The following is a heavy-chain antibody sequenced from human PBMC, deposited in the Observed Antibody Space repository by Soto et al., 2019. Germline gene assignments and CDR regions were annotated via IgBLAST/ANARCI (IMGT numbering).Heavy chain of an antibody. J-gene: IGHJ4*02. CDR2: ISGSGENT. CDR3: AKGSKAVPGYHHCFDY. CDR1: GFTFSSYA. D-gene: IGHD6-19*01. V-gene: IGHV3-23*01. Sequence: GGSLRLSCAASGFTFSSYAMSWVRQAPGKGLDWVSVISGSGENTYYADSVKGRFTISRDNSKNTLYLQMNSLRAEDTAVYYCAKGSKAVPGYHHCFDYWGQGTLVTVS.